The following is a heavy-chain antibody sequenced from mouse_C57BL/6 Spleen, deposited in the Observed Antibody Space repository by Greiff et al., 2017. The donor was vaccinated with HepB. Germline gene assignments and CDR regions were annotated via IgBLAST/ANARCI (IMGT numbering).Heavy chain of an antibody. CDR3: ARWFGY. Sequence: VQLKESGPELVKPGASVKISCKASGYSFTGYYMNWVKQSPEKSLEWIGEINPSTGGTTYNQKFKAKATLTVDKSFSTAYMQLKSLTSEDSAVYYCARWFGYWGQGTTLTVSS. V-gene: IGHV1-42*01. J-gene: IGHJ2*01. CDR1: GYSFTGYY. D-gene: IGHD2-2*01. CDR2: INPSTGGT.